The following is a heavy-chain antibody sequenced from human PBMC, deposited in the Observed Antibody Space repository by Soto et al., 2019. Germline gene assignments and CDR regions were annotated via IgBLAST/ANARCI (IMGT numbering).Heavy chain of an antibody. J-gene: IGHJ6*02. CDR1: GYTFTSYG. D-gene: IGHD2-15*01. Sequence: ASVKVSCKASGYTFTSYGISWVRQAPGQGLEWMGWISAYNGYTNYAQKFQGRVTMTTDTSTSTAYTELRSLRSDDTAVFFCSRDLVGFAVTHYHYHTMDVWGQGTTVTVSS. V-gene: IGHV1-18*04. CDR3: SRDLVGFAVTHYHYHTMDV. CDR2: ISAYNGYT.